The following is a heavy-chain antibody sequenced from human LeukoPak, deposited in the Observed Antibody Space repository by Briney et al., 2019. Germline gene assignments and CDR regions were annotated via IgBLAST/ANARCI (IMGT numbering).Heavy chain of an antibody. Sequence: ASVKVSCKASGYAFTNYGFNWVRRAPGQGLEWMGNSAYNGNTNYAQKFQDRVTMTTDTSTSTAYMELRSLRSDDTAVYYCARYNSMFRGVTTSDYWGQGTLVTVSS. CDR2: NSAYNGNT. J-gene: IGHJ4*02. V-gene: IGHV1-18*01. D-gene: IGHD3-10*01. CDR1: GYAFTNYG. CDR3: ARYNSMFRGVTTSDY.